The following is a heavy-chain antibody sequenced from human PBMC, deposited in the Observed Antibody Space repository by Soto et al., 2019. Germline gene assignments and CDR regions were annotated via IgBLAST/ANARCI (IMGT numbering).Heavy chain of an antibody. D-gene: IGHD1-7*01. CDR3: VRGGNYHGFDI. Sequence: ASVEVAFKASGYSLTTYDRHWFLHSPGQGLELMGWIIPNIGGANYAQRFRGRITMTRDTSISTAYLEVSRLKYDDTAMYYCVRGGNYHGFDIWGQWKMVNVSS. V-gene: IGHV1-2*02. J-gene: IGHJ3*02. CDR1: GYSLTTYD. CDR2: IIPNIGGA.